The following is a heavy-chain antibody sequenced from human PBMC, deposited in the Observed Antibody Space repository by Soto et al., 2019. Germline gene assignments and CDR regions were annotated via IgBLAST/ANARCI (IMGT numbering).Heavy chain of an antibody. CDR3: ARKLITPTTKGDTNWFDP. D-gene: IGHD2-21*02. CDR1: GYPITSGYY. Sequence: PSETLSLTCAVSGYPITSGYYWGWIRQPPGKGLEWIGSIYHSGTYYSPSLKSRVTMSIDTSKNRFSLKLNSVTAADTAVYFCARKLITPTTKGDTNWFDPWGQGTLVTVSS. J-gene: IGHJ5*02. V-gene: IGHV4-38-2*01. CDR2: IYHSGT.